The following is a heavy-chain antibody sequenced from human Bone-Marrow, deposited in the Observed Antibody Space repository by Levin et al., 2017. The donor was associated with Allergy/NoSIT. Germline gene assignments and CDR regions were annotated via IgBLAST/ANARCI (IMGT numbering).Heavy chain of an antibody. CDR1: GFTFTGYW. J-gene: IGHJ3*02. D-gene: IGHD3-10*01. V-gene: IGHV3-7*03. Sequence: GGSLRLSCVTSGFTFTGYWMYWVRQAPGKGLEWVANVKPDGSEKYYVDSVRGRFTISRDNAKNSLYLQMNSLRAEDTAIYYCASRGIWGQGTMVTVSS. CDR2: VKPDGSEK. CDR3: ASRGI.